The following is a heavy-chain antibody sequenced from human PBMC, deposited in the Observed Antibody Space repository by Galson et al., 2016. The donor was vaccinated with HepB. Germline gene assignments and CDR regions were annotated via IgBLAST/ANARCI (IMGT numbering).Heavy chain of an antibody. V-gene: IGHV1-18*01. CDR2: ISANNGNT. J-gene: IGHJ5*02. Sequence: SVKVSCKASGYTFNSYGLSWVRQAPGQGLEWMGRISANNGNTNYAQKLQGRVTMTTDTSTSTVYMELRSLRSDDTAVYYCARTGGYDSSGYYYPDNWFDPWGQGTLVTVSS. CDR1: GYTFNSYG. CDR3: ARTGGYDSSGYYYPDNWFDP. D-gene: IGHD3-22*01.